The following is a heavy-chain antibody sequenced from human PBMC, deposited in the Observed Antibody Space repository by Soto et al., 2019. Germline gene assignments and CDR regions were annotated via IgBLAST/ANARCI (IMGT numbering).Heavy chain of an antibody. V-gene: IGHV2-26*01. CDR2: LFPSDVE. CDR3: ARYYCDSTSHCRLDR. CDR1: GFSLRGDRKR. D-gene: IGHD3-22*01. J-gene: IGHJ5*02. Sequence: QVTLKESGPVLVKPTETLTLTCNVSGFSLRGDRKRVTWIRQSAGKAREWLADLFPSDVESYNRSLRRRVTVARVPCNILLVLSLTDVSPADTGTYCCARYYCDSTSHCRLDRWGQGTDVAVS.